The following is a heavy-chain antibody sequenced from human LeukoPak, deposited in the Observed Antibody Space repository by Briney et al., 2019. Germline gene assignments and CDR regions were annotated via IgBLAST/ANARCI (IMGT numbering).Heavy chain of an antibody. Sequence: PGGSLRLSCAASGFTFSSYAMHWVRQAPGKGLEWVAVISYDGSNKYYADSVEGRFTISRDNSKNTLYLQMNSLRAEDTAVYYCARGGEYQLLSIYYYYGMDVWGQGTTVTVSS. D-gene: IGHD2-2*01. CDR3: ARGGEYQLLSIYYYYGMDV. CDR2: ISYDGSNK. V-gene: IGHV3-30-3*01. J-gene: IGHJ6*02. CDR1: GFTFSSYA.